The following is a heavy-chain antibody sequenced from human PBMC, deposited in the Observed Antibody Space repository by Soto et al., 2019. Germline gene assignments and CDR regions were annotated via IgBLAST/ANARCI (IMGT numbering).Heavy chain of an antibody. J-gene: IGHJ6*02. CDR3: ARLVGATRGYYYGMDV. Sequence: GASVKVSCKASGYTFTSYDINWVRQATGQGLEWMGWMNPNSGNTGYAQKFQGRVTMTRNTSISTAYMELSSLRSEDTAVYYCARLVGATRGYYYGMDVWGQGTTVTVSS. D-gene: IGHD1-26*01. CDR2: MNPNSGNT. CDR1: GYTFTSYD. V-gene: IGHV1-8*01.